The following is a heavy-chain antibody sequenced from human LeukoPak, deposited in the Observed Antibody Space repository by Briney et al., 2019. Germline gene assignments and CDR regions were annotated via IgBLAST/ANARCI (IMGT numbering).Heavy chain of an antibody. D-gene: IGHD3-10*01. CDR3: ARDGEYYFDY. CDR1: GYSISSGYY. V-gene: IGHV4-38-2*02. Sequence: PSETLSLTCTVSGYSISSGYYWGWIRQPPGKGLEWIGSIYHSGSTYYNPSLKSRVTISVDTSKNQFSLKLSSVTAADTAVYYCARDGEYYFDYWGQGTLVTVSS. CDR2: IYHSGST. J-gene: IGHJ4*02.